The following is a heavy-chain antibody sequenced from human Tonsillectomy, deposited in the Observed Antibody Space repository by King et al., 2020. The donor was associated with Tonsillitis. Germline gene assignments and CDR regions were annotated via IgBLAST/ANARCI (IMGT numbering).Heavy chain of an antibody. Sequence: VQLVESGGGVVQPGRSLRLSCAASGFSFSSYGMHWVRQAPGKGLEWVAVISYDGRNKYYADSVKGRFTISRDNSKNTLYVQMNSLRAEDTAVYYCAKDRTGLRLMDYDAFNSWGQGTMVTVSS. CDR3: AKDRTGLRLMDYDAFNS. V-gene: IGHV3-30*18. J-gene: IGHJ3*02. CDR1: GFSFSSYG. D-gene: IGHD3-3*01. CDR2: ISYDGRNK.